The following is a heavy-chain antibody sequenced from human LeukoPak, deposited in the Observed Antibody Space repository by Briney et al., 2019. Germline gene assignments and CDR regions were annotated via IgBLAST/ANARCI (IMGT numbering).Heavy chain of an antibody. CDR2: IKLDGSEK. J-gene: IGHJ4*02. Sequence: PGGSLRLSCAVSGLVFKDAWVNWVRQAPGKGLEWVANIKLDGSEKNYVDSVKGRFTISRDYTKNSLYLQMNSLRAEDTAVFYCARDQYDTWSRRGNFDSWGQGTLVIVSS. CDR1: GLVFKDAW. CDR3: ARDQYDTWSRRGNFDS. V-gene: IGHV3-7*03. D-gene: IGHD3-3*01.